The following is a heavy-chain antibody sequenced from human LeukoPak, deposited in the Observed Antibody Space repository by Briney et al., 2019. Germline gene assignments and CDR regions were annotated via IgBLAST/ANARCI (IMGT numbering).Heavy chain of an antibody. CDR3: ARDPPYGYNYQAARGYFDY. Sequence: GGSLRLSCAASGFDFSSNWMHWVRHAPGQGLVWVSRIKGDGISTNYADSVKGRFTISRDNSKNTLYLQMNSLRAEDTAVYYCARDPPYGYNYQAARGYFDYWGQGTLVTVSS. CDR2: IKGDGIST. D-gene: IGHD5-24*01. J-gene: IGHJ4*02. CDR1: GFDFSSNW. V-gene: IGHV3-74*01.